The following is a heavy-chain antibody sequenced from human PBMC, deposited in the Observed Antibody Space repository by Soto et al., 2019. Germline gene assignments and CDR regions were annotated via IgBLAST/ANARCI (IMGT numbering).Heavy chain of an antibody. D-gene: IGHD5-18*01. CDR1: GFIFSDY. Sequence: QVQLVESGGGLVKPGGALRLSCTGSGFIFSDYMTWIRQAPGKGLEWVSYISGSGAYTKYAGSVRGRFTISRDNAKNPLWLQITSLRADDSAVYYCARSCGWRHVVGYKYGLDVWGQGTTVIVSS. V-gene: IGHV3-11*06. CDR2: ISGSGAYT. J-gene: IGHJ6*02. CDR3: ARSCGWRHVVGYKYGLDV.